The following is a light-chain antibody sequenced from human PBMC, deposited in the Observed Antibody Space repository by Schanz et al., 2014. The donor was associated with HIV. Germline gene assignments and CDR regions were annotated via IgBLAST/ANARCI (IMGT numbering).Light chain of an antibody. CDR2: SDD. V-gene: IGLV1-44*01. CDR3: AAWDDSLRGWV. CDR1: TSNIGINT. Sequence: QSVLTQPPSASGTPGQRVTISCSGSTSNIGINTVNWYRHVPGTAPKLLIYSDDQRPSGVPDRFSGSKSGTSASLAISGLRSEDEADYYCAAWDDSLRGWVFGGGTKLTVL. J-gene: IGLJ3*02.